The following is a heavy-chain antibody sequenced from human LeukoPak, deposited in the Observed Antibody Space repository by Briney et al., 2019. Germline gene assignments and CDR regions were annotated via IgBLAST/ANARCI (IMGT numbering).Heavy chain of an antibody. Sequence: GGSLRLSCAASGFTFSSYAMHWVRQAPGKGLEWVAVISYDGSNKYYADSVKGRFTISRDNSKNTLYLQMNSLRAEDTAVYYCARARTYYYGSGSYFSGYYFDYWGQGTLVTVSS. J-gene: IGHJ4*02. CDR1: GFTFSSYA. V-gene: IGHV3-30*04. CDR3: ARARTYYYGSGSYFSGYYFDY. CDR2: ISYDGSNK. D-gene: IGHD3-10*01.